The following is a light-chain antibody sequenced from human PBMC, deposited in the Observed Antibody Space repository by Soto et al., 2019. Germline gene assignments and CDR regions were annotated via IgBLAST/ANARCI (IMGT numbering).Light chain of an antibody. Sequence: QSALTQPASVSGSPGQSITISCTGTSGDVGSHNLVSWYQQHPGKAPKLMIYDVSKRPSGVSNRFSGSKSGNTASLTISGLQAEDEADYYCSSYADNSAVVFGGGTKLTVL. CDR1: SGDVGSHNL. CDR2: DVS. CDR3: SSYADNSAVV. V-gene: IGLV2-23*02. J-gene: IGLJ2*01.